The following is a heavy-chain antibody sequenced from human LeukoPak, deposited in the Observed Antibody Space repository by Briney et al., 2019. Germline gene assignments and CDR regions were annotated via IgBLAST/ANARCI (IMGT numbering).Heavy chain of an antibody. D-gene: IGHD2-15*01. CDR3: VRGGGGLDY. Sequence: GGSLRLSCAASGVTFSSYWMSWVRQAPGKGLEWVANIKEDGSEKYYVDSVKGRFTISRDNAKSSLYLQMNSLRAEDTAVYYCVRGGGGLDYWGQGTLVTVSS. CDR1: GVTFSSYW. V-gene: IGHV3-7*01. J-gene: IGHJ4*02. CDR2: IKEDGSEK.